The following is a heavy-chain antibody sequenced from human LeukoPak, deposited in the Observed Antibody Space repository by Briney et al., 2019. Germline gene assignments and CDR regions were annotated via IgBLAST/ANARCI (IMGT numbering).Heavy chain of an antibody. D-gene: IGHD1-26*01. CDR1: GFTFSNAW. CDR3: AKGRGWEASYYYYYMDV. V-gene: IGHV3-30*02. Sequence: GGSLRLSCAASGFTFSNAWMSWVRQAPGKGLEWVAFIRYDGSNKYYTDSVKGRFTISRDNSKNTLYLQMNSLRAEDTAVYYCAKGRGWEASYYYYYMDVWGKGTTVTISS. CDR2: IRYDGSNK. J-gene: IGHJ6*03.